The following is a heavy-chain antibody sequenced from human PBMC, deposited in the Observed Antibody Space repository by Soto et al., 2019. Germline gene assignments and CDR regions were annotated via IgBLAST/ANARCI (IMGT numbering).Heavy chain of an antibody. CDR2: IYYSGST. J-gene: IGHJ6*02. D-gene: IGHD2-8*02. CDR3: ARVTSTDGMAV. CDR1: GGSSISGGDY. Sequence: SETLAVTCTVSGGSSISGGDYWSWIRQHPGKGLEWIGYIYYSGSTYYNPSLKSRVTISVDTSKNQFSLKLSSVTAADTAVYYCARVTSTDGMAVWGQGTTVPVSS. V-gene: IGHV4-31*03.